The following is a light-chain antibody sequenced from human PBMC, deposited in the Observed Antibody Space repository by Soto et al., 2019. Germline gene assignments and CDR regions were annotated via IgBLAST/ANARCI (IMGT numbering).Light chain of an antibody. Sequence: EVVLTQSPGTLSLSPGERATLSCRASQSVSSSYFAWYQQKPGQAPRLLIYGGSSRATGIPDRFSGSGSGTAFTLTISRLEPEDVAVYYCQQYGISPRTFGQGTKVEIK. CDR2: GGS. CDR1: QSVSSSY. V-gene: IGKV3-20*01. J-gene: IGKJ1*01. CDR3: QQYGISPRT.